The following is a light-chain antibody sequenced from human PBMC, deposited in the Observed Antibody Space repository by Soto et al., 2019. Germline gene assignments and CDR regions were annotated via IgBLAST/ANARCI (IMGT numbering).Light chain of an antibody. Sequence: QSALTQPASVSGSRGQSITISCTGTSSDVGGYNYVSWYQQHPGKAPKLMIYDVTDRPSGVSDRFSGSKSDNMASLTISGLQAEDEADYYCNSYTTSGTWVFGGGTKVTVL. J-gene: IGLJ3*02. CDR1: SSDVGGYNY. CDR3: NSYTTSGTWV. CDR2: DVT. V-gene: IGLV2-14*01.